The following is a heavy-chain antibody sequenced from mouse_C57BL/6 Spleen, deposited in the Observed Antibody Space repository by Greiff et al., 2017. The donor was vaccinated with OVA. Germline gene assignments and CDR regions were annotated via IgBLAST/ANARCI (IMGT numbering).Heavy chain of an antibody. CDR2: ISPRDGST. V-gene: IGHV1-78*01. CDR3: ARESGNDVAWFAY. J-gene: IGHJ3*01. Sequence: LQESDAELVKPGASVKISCKVSGYTFTDHTIHWMKQRPEQGLDWIGYISPRDGSTKYNEKFKGKATLTADKSSSTAYMQLNSLTSEDSAVYFCARESGNDVAWFAYWGQGTLVTVSA. D-gene: IGHD2-12*01. CDR1: GYTFTDHT.